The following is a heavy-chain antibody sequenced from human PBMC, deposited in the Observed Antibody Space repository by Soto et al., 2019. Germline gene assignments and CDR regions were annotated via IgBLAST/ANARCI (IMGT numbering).Heavy chain of an antibody. CDR3: ARYCSGGSCYEGRSSLFDY. V-gene: IGHV4-30-4*01. CDR1: GGSISSGDYY. J-gene: IGHJ4*02. Sequence: QVQLQESGPGLVKPSQTLSLTCTVSGGSISSGDYYWSWIRQPPGKGLEWMGYIYYSGSTYYNPSLKGRVTISVDTSKNQFSLKLSSVTAADTAVYYCARYCSGGSCYEGRSSLFDYWGQGTLVTVSS. CDR2: IYYSGST. D-gene: IGHD2-15*01.